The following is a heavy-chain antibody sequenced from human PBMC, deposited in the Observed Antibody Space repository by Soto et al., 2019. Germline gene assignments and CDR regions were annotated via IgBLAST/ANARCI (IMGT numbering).Heavy chain of an antibody. V-gene: IGHV3-53*01. D-gene: IGHD2-21*01. Sequence: DVQLVESGGGLIQPGGSLRLSCAASGFTVSSNYMSWLRQAPGKGLECVSVIDSGGTTYYADSVKGRFTISRDNSENTVYLQMNTLRGEDTAVYHCAKSGGDRAFDIWGQGTRVTVSS. CDR2: IDSGGTT. J-gene: IGHJ3*02. CDR1: GFTVSSNY. CDR3: AKSGGDRAFDI.